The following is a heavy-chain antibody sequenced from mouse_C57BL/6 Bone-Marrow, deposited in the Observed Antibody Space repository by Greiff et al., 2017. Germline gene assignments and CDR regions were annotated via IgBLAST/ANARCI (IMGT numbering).Heavy chain of an antibody. D-gene: IGHD2-3*01. CDR1: GYTFTDYE. Sequence: QVQLQQSGAELVRPGASVTLSCKASGYTFTDYEMHWVKQTPVHGLEWIGAIDPETGGTAYNQKFKGKAILTADKSSSTAYMELRSLTSEDSAVYYCTRLIYDGYWYYCDYWGQGTTLTVSS. CDR3: TRLIYDGYWYYCDY. CDR2: IDPETGGT. V-gene: IGHV1-15*01. J-gene: IGHJ2*01.